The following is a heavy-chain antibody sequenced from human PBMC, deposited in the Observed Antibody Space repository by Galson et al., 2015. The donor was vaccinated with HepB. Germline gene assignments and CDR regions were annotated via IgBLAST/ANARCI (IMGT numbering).Heavy chain of an antibody. Sequence: SVKVSCKASGYAFTSYAMHWVRQAPGQRLEWMGWINAGNGNTKYSQKFQGRVTITRDTSASTAYMELSSLRSEGTAVYYCAREAGTTSADYYYGMDVWGQGTTVTVSS. V-gene: IGHV1-3*01. J-gene: IGHJ6*02. CDR1: GYAFTSYA. D-gene: IGHD1-1*01. CDR2: INAGNGNT. CDR3: AREAGTTSADYYYGMDV.